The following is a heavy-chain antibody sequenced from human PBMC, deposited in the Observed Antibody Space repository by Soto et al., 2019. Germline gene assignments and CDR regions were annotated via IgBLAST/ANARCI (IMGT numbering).Heavy chain of an antibody. CDR1: GYTFTNFG. D-gene: IGHD2-2*01. J-gene: IGHJ5*02. CDR2: ISAYTDTP. V-gene: IGHV1-18*01. Sequence: ASVKVSCKASGYTFTNFGVTWVRRAPGQGLEWMGWISAYTDTPNYAQKFQGGVTMTIDTSTGTAYTDLRSLTSDDTAVYYCARVIPGVEAWFDPWGQGTLVTVSS. CDR3: ARVIPGVEAWFDP.